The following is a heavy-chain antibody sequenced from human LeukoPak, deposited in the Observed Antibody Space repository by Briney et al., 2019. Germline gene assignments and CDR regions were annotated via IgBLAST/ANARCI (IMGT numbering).Heavy chain of an antibody. D-gene: IGHD4-23*01. CDR3: ARDPIGYGGNPRAFDY. CDR1: GGSISSSSYY. Sequence: SETLSLTCTVSGGSISSSSYYWGWIRQPPGKGLEWIGSIYYSGSTYYNPSLKSRVTISVDTSKNQFSLKLSSVTAADTAVYYCARDPIGYGGNPRAFDYWGQGTLVTVSS. V-gene: IGHV4-39*07. CDR2: IYYSGST. J-gene: IGHJ4*02.